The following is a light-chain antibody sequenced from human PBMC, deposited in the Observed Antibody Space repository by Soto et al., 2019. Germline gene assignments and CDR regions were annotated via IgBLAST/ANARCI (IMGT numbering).Light chain of an antibody. CDR1: KLGDKY. Sequence: SYELTQPPSVSVSPGQTASITCSGDKLGDKYACWYQQKPGQSPVLVIYQDSKRPSGIPERFSGSNSGNTATLTISGTQAMDEADYYCQACDSSLGVVFGGGTKLTVL. J-gene: IGLJ2*01. CDR3: QACDSSLGVV. V-gene: IGLV3-1*01. CDR2: QDS.